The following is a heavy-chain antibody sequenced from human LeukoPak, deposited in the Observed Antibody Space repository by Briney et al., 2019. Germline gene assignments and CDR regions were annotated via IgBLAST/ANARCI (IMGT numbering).Heavy chain of an antibody. J-gene: IGHJ3*01. D-gene: IGHD1-26*01. CDR3: ARDHLVGTL. CDR2: ISSSGTIE. V-gene: IGHV3-48*04. Sequence: PGGSLRLSCVASGFTLSGHSMNWVRQTPGKGLEWISYISSSGTIEFYADSVKDRFAISRENGKNTLYLQMNSLRAEDTAVYYCARDHLVGTLWGQGTMVTVSS. CDR1: GFTLSGHS.